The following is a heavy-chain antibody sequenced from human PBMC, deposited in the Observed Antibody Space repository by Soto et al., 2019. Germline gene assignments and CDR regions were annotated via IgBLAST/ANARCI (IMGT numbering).Heavy chain of an antibody. CDR3: ARQGYDFWSGYLPV. D-gene: IGHD3-3*01. CDR1: GDSVSSNSAA. J-gene: IGHJ6*02. CDR2: TYYRSKWYN. Sequence: SQTLSLTCAISGDSVSSNSAAWNWIRQSPSRGLEWLGRTYYRSKWYNDYAVSVKSRTTINPDTSKNQFSLQLNSVTPEDTAVYYCARQGYDFWSGYLPVWGQGTTVTVSS. V-gene: IGHV6-1*01.